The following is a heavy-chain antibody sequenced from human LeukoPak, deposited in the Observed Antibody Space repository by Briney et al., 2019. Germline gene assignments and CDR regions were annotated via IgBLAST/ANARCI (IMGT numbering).Heavy chain of an antibody. CDR3: ARAQGGYSYGGNFDY. CDR1: GFTFSTYT. J-gene: IGHJ4*02. V-gene: IGHV3-21*01. Sequence: GGSLRLSCAASGFTFSTYTVNWVRQAPGKGLEWVSSISSSTTYIYYADSLKGRFTISRDNAKNSLYLQMNSLRDEDTAVYYCARAQGGYSYGGNFDYWGQGTLVTVSS. D-gene: IGHD5-18*01. CDR2: ISSSTTYI.